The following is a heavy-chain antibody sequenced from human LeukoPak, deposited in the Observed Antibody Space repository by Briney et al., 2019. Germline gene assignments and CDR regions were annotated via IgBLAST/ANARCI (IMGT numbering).Heavy chain of an antibody. CDR2: IYDSGST. V-gene: IGHV4-39*07. J-gene: IGHJ6*02. CDR3: ARSPRIGYCSSTSCFNYYYGMDV. Sequence: SETLSLTCTVSGGSIRSSYYYWGWIRQPPGKGLEWIGSIYDSGSTYYNPSLKSRVTISVDTSKNQFSLKLSSVTAADTAVYYCARSPRIGYCSSTSCFNYYYGMDVWGQGTTVTVSS. D-gene: IGHD2-2*01. CDR1: GGSIRSSYYY.